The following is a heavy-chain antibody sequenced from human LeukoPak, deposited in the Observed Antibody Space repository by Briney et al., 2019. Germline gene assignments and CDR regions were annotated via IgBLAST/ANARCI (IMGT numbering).Heavy chain of an antibody. V-gene: IGHV3-30-3*01. Sequence: QTGRSLRLSCAASGCTFSSYAMHWVRQAPGKGLEWVAVISYDGSNKYYADSVKGRFTISRDNSKNTLYLQMNSLRAEDTAVYYCARDHGYSGYDSSFFDYWGQGTLVTVSS. CDR1: GCTFSSYA. CDR3: ARDHGYSGYDSSFFDY. J-gene: IGHJ4*02. D-gene: IGHD5-12*01. CDR2: ISYDGSNK.